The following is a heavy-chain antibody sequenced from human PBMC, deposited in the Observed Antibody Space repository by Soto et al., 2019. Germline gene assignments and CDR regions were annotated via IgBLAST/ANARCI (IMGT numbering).Heavy chain of an antibody. CDR1: GGSFRGYH. D-gene: IGHD5-12*01. J-gene: IGHJ3*02. CDR2: INHSGST. V-gene: IGHV4-34*01. Sequence: PSETLALTCAVYGGSFRGYHWSWIRQPPGKGLEWIGEINHSGSTNYNPSLKSRVTISVDTSKNQFSLKLSSVTAADTAVYYCAIHQGVATSGAFDIWGQGTMVTVSS. CDR3: AIHQGVATSGAFDI.